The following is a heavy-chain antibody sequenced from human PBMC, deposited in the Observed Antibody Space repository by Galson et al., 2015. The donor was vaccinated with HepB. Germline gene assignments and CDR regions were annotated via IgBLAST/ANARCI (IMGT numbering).Heavy chain of an antibody. CDR1: GFTFRSYG. D-gene: IGHD1-26*01. CDR3: ARVRGNYPNWNFDL. CDR2: IWYDGSNS. J-gene: IGHJ2*01. Sequence: SLRLSCAASGFTFRSYGMQWVRQAPGKGLEWVAIIWYDGSNSYYTDSVKGRLTISRDNSKNALFLQMNSLRAEDTAVYYCARVRGNYPNWNFDLWGRGTLVTVSS. V-gene: IGHV3-33*01.